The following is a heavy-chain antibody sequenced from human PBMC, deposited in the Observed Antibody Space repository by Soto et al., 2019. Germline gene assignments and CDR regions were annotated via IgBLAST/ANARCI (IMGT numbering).Heavy chain of an antibody. Sequence: ASVKVSCKASGYTFTSYGISWVRQAPGQGLEWMGWISAYNGNTNYAQKLQGRVTMTTDTSKSTAYMELRGQRSDDTAGYYCARDYQVWTSGTTTMEFDPWGQGTLVTVSS. CDR1: GYTFTSYG. CDR3: ARDYQVWTSGTTTMEFDP. D-gene: IGHD4-17*01. CDR2: ISAYNGNT. V-gene: IGHV1-18*04. J-gene: IGHJ5*02.